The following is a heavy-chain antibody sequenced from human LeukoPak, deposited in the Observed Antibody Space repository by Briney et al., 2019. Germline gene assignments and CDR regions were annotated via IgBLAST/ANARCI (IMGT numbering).Heavy chain of an antibody. CDR3: ARDLKLGFYYMDV. V-gene: IGHV1-2*02. J-gene: IGHJ6*03. CDR2: INPNSGGT. CDR1: GYTFTSYY. Sequence: ASVKVSCKASGYTFTSYYIHWVRQAPGQGLEWMGWINPNSGGTNYAQKFQGRVTMTRDTSISTAYMELSRLRSDDTAVYYCARDLKLGFYYMDVWGKGTTVTISS. D-gene: IGHD6-13*01.